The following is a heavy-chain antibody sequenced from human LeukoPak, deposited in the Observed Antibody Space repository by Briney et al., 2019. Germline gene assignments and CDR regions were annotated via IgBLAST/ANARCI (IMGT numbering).Heavy chain of an antibody. Sequence: SETLSLTCTVSGGSIRSAGHYWGWIRQPPGKGLEWIGSMHYSGSTYYNPSLKSRVTISVDTSKNQFSLKLHSMTAADSAVYYCARATVGTVEFDQWGQGTLVTVSS. CDR3: ARATVGTVEFDQ. V-gene: IGHV4-39*07. J-gene: IGHJ4*02. CDR2: MHYSGST. D-gene: IGHD5-12*01. CDR1: GGSIRSAGHY.